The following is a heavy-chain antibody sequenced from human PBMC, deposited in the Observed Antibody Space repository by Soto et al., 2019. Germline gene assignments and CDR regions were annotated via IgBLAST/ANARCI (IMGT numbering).Heavy chain of an antibody. CDR2: IWYDGSNK. CDR1: GVSFSSYG. Sequence: PGGSMRLGSAASGVSFSSYGMHWVRQAPGKGLDWVAVIWYDGSNKYYAESVKGRFTISRDNSKNTLYVQMNSLTVEDTAVYYCARAQYTGSYFDACDVWGQGTMVTVSS. D-gene: IGHD1-26*01. J-gene: IGHJ3*01. V-gene: IGHV3-33*03. CDR3: ARAQYTGSYFDACDV.